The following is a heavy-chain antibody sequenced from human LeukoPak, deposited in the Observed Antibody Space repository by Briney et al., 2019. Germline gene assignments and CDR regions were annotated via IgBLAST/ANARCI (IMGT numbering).Heavy chain of an antibody. Sequence: TGGSLRLSCAASGFTFSSYGMHWVRQAPGKGLEWVAVISYDGSNKYYADSVKGRFTISRDNSKNTLYLQMNSLRAEDTAVYYCARAPGARPYYYYMDVWGKGTTVTVSS. D-gene: IGHD6-6*01. CDR1: GFTFSSYG. CDR3: ARAPGARPYYYYMDV. CDR2: ISYDGSNK. V-gene: IGHV3-30*19. J-gene: IGHJ6*03.